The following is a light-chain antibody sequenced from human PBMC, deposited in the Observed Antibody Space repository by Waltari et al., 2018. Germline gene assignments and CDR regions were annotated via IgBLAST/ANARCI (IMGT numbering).Light chain of an antibody. CDR3: SSFTTIGTLVV. V-gene: IGLV2-14*01. J-gene: IGLJ2*01. CDR2: EGT. CDR1: SSDVGGYNH. Sequence: QSALTQPASVSGSPGQSITISCTGTSSDVGGYNHVSWYQQQPGKAPKLLILEGTNRPSGISNRLSGSKSGNTASLTISGLQAEDEGEYYCSSFTTIGTLVVFGGGTKVTVL.